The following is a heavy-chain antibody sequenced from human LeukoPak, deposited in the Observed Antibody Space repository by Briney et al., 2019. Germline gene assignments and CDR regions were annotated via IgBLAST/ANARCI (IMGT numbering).Heavy chain of an antibody. CDR2: VSANDGST. D-gene: IGHD5-12*01. J-gene: IGHJ4*02. CDR1: GFTFSSYA. Sequence: GGSLRLSCAASGFTFSSYAMSWVRQAPGKGLEWVSTVSANDGSTYYADSAKGRFIISRDNSKNTPYLQMSSLRAEDTALYYCAKALSYSGYDYYFGSWGEGTLVTVSS. V-gene: IGHV3-23*01. CDR3: AKALSYSGYDYYFGS.